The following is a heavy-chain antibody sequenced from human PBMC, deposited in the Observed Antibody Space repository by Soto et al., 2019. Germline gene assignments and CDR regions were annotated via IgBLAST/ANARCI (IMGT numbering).Heavy chain of an antibody. Sequence: GGSLRLSCAASGFTFSSYGIHWVRQAPGKGLEWVSGISDSGGTTYYADSVKGRFTISRDNSKNTLYLQMKSLRAEDTAVYYCAKPTTVATDGAFDIWGQGTMVTVSS. D-gene: IGHD4-17*01. CDR1: GFTFSSYG. CDR3: AKPTTVATDGAFDI. V-gene: IGHV3-23*01. CDR2: ISDSGGTT. J-gene: IGHJ3*02.